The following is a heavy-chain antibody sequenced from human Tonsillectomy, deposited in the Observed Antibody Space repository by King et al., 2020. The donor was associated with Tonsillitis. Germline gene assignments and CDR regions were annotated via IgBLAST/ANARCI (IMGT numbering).Heavy chain of an antibody. D-gene: IGHD1-26*01. Sequence: QVQLVESGAEVKKPGSSVKVSCKASGSTFSSYAISWVRQAPGQGLEWMGGIIPIFGTANYAQKFQGRVTITADQSTRIAYMELSSLKFEDRAEYYCARGTHTAIVGVGGKTSYFHYMNVWGKGTTVTVSS. V-gene: IGHV1-69*01. CDR2: IIPIFGTA. CDR3: ARGTHTAIVGVGGKTSYFHYMNV. CDR1: GSTFSSYA. J-gene: IGHJ6*03.